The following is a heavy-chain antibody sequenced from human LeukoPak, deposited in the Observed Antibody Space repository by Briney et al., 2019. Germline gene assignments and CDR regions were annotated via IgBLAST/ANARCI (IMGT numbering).Heavy chain of an antibody. D-gene: IGHD6-19*01. CDR1: GFTFNNYG. CDR2: ISYDGSNK. V-gene: IGHV3-30*19. Sequence: GGSLRLSCAASGFTFNNYGMHWVRQAPGKGLEWVAVISYDGSNKYYADSVKGRFTISRDNSKNTLYLQMNSLRAEDTAVYYCARAPGRSGWQNWFDPWGQGTLVTVSS. CDR3: ARAPGRSGWQNWFDP. J-gene: IGHJ5*02.